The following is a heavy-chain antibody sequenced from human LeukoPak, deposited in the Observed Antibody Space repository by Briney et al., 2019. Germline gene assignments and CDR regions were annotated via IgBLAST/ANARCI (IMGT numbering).Heavy chain of an antibody. CDR2: ISSSGSTI. V-gene: IGHV3-11*04. CDR1: GFTFSDYY. D-gene: IGHD3-22*01. J-gene: IGHJ4*02. Sequence: GGSLRPSCAASGFTFSDYYMSWIRQAPGKGLEWVSYISSSGSTIYYADSVKGRFTISRDNAKNSLYLQMNSLRAEDTAVYYCARDKYYYDSSGLWGYWGQGTLVTVSS. CDR3: ARDKYYYDSSGLWGY.